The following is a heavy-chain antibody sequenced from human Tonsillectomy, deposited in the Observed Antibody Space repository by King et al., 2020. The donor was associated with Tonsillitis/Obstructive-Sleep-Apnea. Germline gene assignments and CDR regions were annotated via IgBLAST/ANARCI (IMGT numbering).Heavy chain of an antibody. D-gene: IGHD3-10*01. V-gene: IGHV3-53*01. CDR2: IYSGGST. Sequence: VQLVESGGGLIQPGGSLRLSCAASGFTVSSNYMSWVRQAPGKGLEWVSVIYSGGSTYYADSVKGRFTISIDNSKNTLYLQMNSLRAEDTAVYYCARDQDYGSGSYFHYYYYMDVWGKGTTVTVSS. CDR3: ARDQDYGSGSYFHYYYYMDV. J-gene: IGHJ6*03. CDR1: GFTVSSNY.